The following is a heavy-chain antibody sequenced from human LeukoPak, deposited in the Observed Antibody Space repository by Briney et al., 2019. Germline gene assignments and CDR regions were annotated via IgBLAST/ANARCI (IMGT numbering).Heavy chain of an antibody. CDR2: IYTSGST. CDR1: AGSISSYY. V-gene: IGHV4-4*09. D-gene: IGHD6-19*01. Sequence: ETLSLTCTVSAGSISSYYWSWIRQPPGKGLEWIGYIYTSGSTNYNPSLKSRVTISVDTSKNHFSLMLSSVTAADTAVYYCARHRGGLAVAGMDVWGKGTTVTVST. J-gene: IGHJ6*04. CDR3: ARHRGGLAVAGMDV.